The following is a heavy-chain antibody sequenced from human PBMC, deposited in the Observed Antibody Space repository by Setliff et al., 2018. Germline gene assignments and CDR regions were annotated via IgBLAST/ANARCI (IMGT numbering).Heavy chain of an antibody. V-gene: IGHV3-64*01. CDR1: GFTFSSYA. J-gene: IGHJ4*02. D-gene: IGHD3-22*01. Sequence: PGGSLGLSCAASGFTFSSYAMHWVRQAPGKGLEYVSSISSSGGNIYYANSVKGRFIISRDNSKSTLFLQMGSLRAEDMSVYYCARGGTYSSGPLDYWGQGILVTVSS. CDR2: ISSSGGNI. CDR3: ARGGTYSSGPLDY.